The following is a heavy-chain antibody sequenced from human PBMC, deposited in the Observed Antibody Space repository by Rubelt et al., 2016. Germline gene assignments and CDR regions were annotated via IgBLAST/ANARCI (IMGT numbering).Heavy chain of an antibody. V-gene: IGHV4-31*03. CDR3: ARENNCSGGSCLDY. J-gene: IGHJ4*02. CDR2: IYYSGST. CDR1: GGSISSGGYY. Sequence: QVQLQESGPGLVKPSQTLSLTCTVSGGSISSGGYYWSWIRQHPGKGLEWIGYIYYSGSTYYNPSLKSRVTISVDTSKDQFSLKLGSVTAADTAVYYCARENNCSGGSCLDYWGQGTLVTVSS. D-gene: IGHD2-15*01.